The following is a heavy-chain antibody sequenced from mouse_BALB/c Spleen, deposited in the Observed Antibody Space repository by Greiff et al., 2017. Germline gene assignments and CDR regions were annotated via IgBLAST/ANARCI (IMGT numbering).Heavy chain of an antibody. CDR2: ISSGSSTI. CDR3: ARGVIGGNYWFAY. V-gene: IGHV5-17*02. CDR1: GFTFSSFG. Sequence: DVKLVESGGGLVQPGGSRKLSCAASGFTFSSFGMHWVRQAPEKGLEWVAYISSGSSTIYYADTVKGRFTISRDNPKNTLFLQMTSLRSEDTAMYYCARGVIGGNYWFAYWGQGTLVTVSA. D-gene: IGHD2-1*01. J-gene: IGHJ3*01.